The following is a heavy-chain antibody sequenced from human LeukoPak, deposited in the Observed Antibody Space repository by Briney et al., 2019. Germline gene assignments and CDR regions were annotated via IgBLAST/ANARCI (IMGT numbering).Heavy chain of an antibody. CDR1: GFTFSNYA. Sequence: GSLRLSCAASGFTFSNYAMNWVRQAPGKGLEWVSTVSGGGGGTYYADSVKGRFTISRDNSKNTLYLQMNSLRAEDTAVYYCAKDSPLTKYYYYYGMDVWGQGTTVTVSS. CDR2: VSGGGGGT. J-gene: IGHJ6*02. V-gene: IGHV3-23*01. CDR3: AKDSPLTKYYYYYGMDV. D-gene: IGHD1-1*01.